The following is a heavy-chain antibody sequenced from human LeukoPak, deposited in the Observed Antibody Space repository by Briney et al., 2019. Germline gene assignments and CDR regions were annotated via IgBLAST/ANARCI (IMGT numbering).Heavy chain of an antibody. V-gene: IGHV1-2*02. Sequence: ASVKVSCKASGYSFTGYYMHWVRQAPGQGLEWMGWINPNSGATDYAHEFQGRVTMTRDTSISTAYMELSRLRSDDTAVYYCARAIYCSSTSCYRGLYDYWGQGTLVTVSS. CDR2: INPNSGAT. J-gene: IGHJ4*02. D-gene: IGHD2-2*01. CDR3: ARAIYCSSTSCYRGLYDY. CDR1: GYSFTGYY.